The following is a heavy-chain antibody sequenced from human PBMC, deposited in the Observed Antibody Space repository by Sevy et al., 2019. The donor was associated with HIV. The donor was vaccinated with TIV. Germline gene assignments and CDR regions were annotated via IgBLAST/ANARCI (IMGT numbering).Heavy chain of an antibody. CDR2: ISSSSSTI. J-gene: IGHJ6*02. D-gene: IGHD3-9*01. Sequence: GGSLRLSCAASGFTFSSYSMNWVRQAPGKGLEWVSYISSSSSTIYYADSVKGRFTISGDNAKNSLYLQMNSLRDEDTAVYYCARDVRNLRYFDWFTYGMDVWGQGTTVTVSS. CDR1: GFTFSSYS. CDR3: ARDVRNLRYFDWFTYGMDV. V-gene: IGHV3-48*02.